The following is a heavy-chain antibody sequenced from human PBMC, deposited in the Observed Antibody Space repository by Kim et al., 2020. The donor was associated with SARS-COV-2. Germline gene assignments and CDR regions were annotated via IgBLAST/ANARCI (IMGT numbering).Heavy chain of an antibody. CDR2: INAGNGNT. Sequence: ASVKVSCKASGYTFTSYAMHWVRQAPGQRLEWMGWINAGNGNTKYSQKFQGRVTITRDTSASTAYMELSSLRSEDTAVYYCAVRITMVRGVTGTNWFDPWGQGTLVTVSS. CDR1: GYTFTSYA. J-gene: IGHJ5*02. CDR3: AVRITMVRGVTGTNWFDP. V-gene: IGHV1-3*01. D-gene: IGHD3-10*01.